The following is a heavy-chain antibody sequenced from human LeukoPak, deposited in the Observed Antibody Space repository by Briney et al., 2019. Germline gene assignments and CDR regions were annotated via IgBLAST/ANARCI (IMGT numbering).Heavy chain of an antibody. V-gene: IGHV4-31*03. CDR1: GGSISSGGYY. Sequence: NTSETLSLTCTVSGGSISSGGYYWSRIRQHPWKGLEWIAYIYYTGSTYYNPSLKSRLTISVDRSKNQFSLRLSSMTAADTAVYYCARVPSVIDAFDIWGQGTMVTVSS. D-gene: IGHD2-21*01. CDR2: IYYTGST. CDR3: ARVPSVIDAFDI. J-gene: IGHJ3*02.